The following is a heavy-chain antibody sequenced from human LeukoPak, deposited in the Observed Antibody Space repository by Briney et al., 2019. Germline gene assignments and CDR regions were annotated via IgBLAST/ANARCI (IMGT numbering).Heavy chain of an antibody. CDR3: ARDCGATKHDAFDI. D-gene: IGHD1-26*01. J-gene: IGHJ3*02. CDR2: ISGSGGST. CDR1: GFTFSSYA. V-gene: IGHV3-23*01. Sequence: GGSLRLSCAASGFTFSSYAMSWVRQAPGKGLEWVSAISGSGGSTYYADSVKGRFTISRDNAKNSLYLQMNSLRAEDTAVYYCARDCGATKHDAFDIWGQGTMVTVSS.